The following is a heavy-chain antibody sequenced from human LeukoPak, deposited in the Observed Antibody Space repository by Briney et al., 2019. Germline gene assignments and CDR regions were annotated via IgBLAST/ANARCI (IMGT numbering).Heavy chain of an antibody. D-gene: IGHD2-2*01. J-gene: IGHJ4*02. V-gene: IGHV3-23*01. CDR3: AKSRTASSYAGVDY. CDR1: GFTFPRYG. CDR2: ISDGDGST. Sequence: PGGSLRLSCAASGFTFPRYGMSWVRQAPGKGLDWVSGISDGDGSTYADSVRGRFTISRDNSKNTLYLQMNSLRVEDTAMYYCAKSRTASSYAGVDYWGQGTLVTVSS.